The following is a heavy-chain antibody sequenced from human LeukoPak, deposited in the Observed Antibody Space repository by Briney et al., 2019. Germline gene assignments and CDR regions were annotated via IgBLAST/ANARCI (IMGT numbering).Heavy chain of an antibody. V-gene: IGHV5-51*01. Sequence: AESLKISCKGSEYSFTSYWIGWVPQMPGKDLEWMGSIYPADSDTRYSPSFQGQVTISVDESISTAYLQWSSLKASDTAMYYCTRHRYCSSTICSPSGYWGQGTLVTVSS. CDR1: EYSFTSYW. CDR2: IYPADSDT. D-gene: IGHD2-2*01. CDR3: TRHRYCSSTICSPSGY. J-gene: IGHJ4*02.